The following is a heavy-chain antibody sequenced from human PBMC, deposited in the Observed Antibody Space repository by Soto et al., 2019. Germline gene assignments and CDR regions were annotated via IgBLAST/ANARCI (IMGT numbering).Heavy chain of an antibody. CDR3: ANGGRGCGEHSDY. V-gene: IGHV3-23*01. J-gene: IGHJ4*02. Sequence: EVQLLESGGGLVQPGGSLRLSCAASGFTFSSYAMSWVRQAPGKGLAWVSAISGSGGSTYYADSVKGRFTISRDNSKNTLYLQMNSLRAEDTAVYYCANGGRGCGEHSDYWGQGTLATVSS. CDR1: GFTFSSYA. D-gene: IGHD3-10*01. CDR2: ISGSGGST.